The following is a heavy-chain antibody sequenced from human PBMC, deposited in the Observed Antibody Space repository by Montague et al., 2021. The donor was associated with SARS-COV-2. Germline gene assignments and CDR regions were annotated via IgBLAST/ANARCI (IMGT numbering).Heavy chain of an antibody. CDR2: IYWDDDK. CDR3: AHVGMACSGGSCDPEIKDWYFDL. D-gene: IGHD2-15*01. Sequence: PALVKPTQTLTLTCTFSGFSLSTSGVGVGWIRQPPGKALEWLALIYWDDDKRYSPSLKSRLTITKDTSKNQVVLTMTNMDPVDTATYYCAHVGMACSGGSCDPEIKDWYFDLWGRGTLVTVSS. V-gene: IGHV2-5*02. J-gene: IGHJ2*01. CDR1: GFSLSTSGVG.